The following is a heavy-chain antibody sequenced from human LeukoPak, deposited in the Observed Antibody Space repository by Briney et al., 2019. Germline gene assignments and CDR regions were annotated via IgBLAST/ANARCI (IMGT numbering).Heavy chain of an antibody. CDR3: AGHVISEWLILRRPNWFDP. D-gene: IGHD6-19*01. CDR2: IYHSGST. CDR1: GGSISSGGYS. V-gene: IGHV4-30-2*01. J-gene: IGHJ5*02. Sequence: PSQTLSLTCAVSGGSISSGGYSWSWIRQPPGKGLEWIGYIYHSGSTYYNPSLKSRVTISVDRSKNQFSLKLSSVTAADTAVYYCAGHVISEWLILRRPNWFDPWGQGTLVTVSS.